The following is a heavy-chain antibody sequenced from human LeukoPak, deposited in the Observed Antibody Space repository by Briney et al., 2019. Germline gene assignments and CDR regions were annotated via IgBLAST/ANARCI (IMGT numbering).Heavy chain of an antibody. J-gene: IGHJ3*02. CDR1: GGSISSYY. D-gene: IGHD5-24*01. CDR2: IYYSGST. Sequence: SETLSLTCTVSGGSISSYYWSWIRQPPGKGLEWIGYIYYSGSTNYNPSLKSRVTISVDTSKNQFSLKLSSVTAADTAVYYCARVTGYNSMPAFDIWGQGTMVTVSS. CDR3: ARVTGYNSMPAFDI. V-gene: IGHV4-59*08.